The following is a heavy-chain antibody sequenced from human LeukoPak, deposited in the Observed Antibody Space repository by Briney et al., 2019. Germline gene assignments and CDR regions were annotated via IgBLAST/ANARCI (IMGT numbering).Heavy chain of an antibody. Sequence: GGSLRLSCAASGLTFSSYGMSWVRQAPGKGLEWVSAISGSGGSTFYADSVKGRFTISRDNSKNTLYLQMNSLKTEDTAVYYCTTDGVGVEGATYDNWGQGTLVSVSS. CDR3: TTDGVGVEGATYDN. J-gene: IGHJ4*02. CDR2: ISGSGGST. CDR1: GLTFSSYG. V-gene: IGHV3-23*01. D-gene: IGHD1-26*01.